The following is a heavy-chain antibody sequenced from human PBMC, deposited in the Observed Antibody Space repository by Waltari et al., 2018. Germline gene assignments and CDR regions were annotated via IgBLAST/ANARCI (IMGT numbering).Heavy chain of an antibody. V-gene: IGHV3-30*01. CDR2: ISSDGNKA. Sequence: QVQLVESGGGVVQPGRSLRLSCAASDFTFINYAFHWVRQAPGKGLEWVAAISSDGNKAFYADSVKGRFTISRDNSKNTVYLQLNSLKPDDTAMYYCARDWRYYTGPDYWGQGTLVAVSS. J-gene: IGHJ4*02. CDR1: DFTFINYA. CDR3: ARDWRYYTGPDY. D-gene: IGHD3-3*01.